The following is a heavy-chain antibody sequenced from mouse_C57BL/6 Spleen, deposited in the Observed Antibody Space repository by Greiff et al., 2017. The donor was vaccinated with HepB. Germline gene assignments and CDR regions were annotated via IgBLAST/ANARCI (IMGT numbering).Heavy chain of an antibody. CDR2: ISYSGST. CDR3: ARGRDYDGYPYYAMDY. Sequence: EVKLVESGPGLAKPSQTLSLTCSVTGYSITSDYWNWIRKFPGNKLEYMGYISYSGSTYYNPSLKSRISITRDTSKNQYYLQLNSVTTEDTATYYCARGRDYDGYPYYAMDYWGQGTSVTVSS. CDR1: GYSITSDY. V-gene: IGHV3-8*01. D-gene: IGHD2-3*01. J-gene: IGHJ4*01.